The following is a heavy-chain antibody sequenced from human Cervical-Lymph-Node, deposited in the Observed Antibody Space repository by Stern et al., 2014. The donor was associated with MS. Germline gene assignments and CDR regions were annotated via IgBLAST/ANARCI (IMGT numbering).Heavy chain of an antibody. CDR1: GFSVSTNF. V-gene: IGHV3-53*01. Sequence: MQLVQSGGGLIQPGGSLRLSCAASGFSVSTNFMTWVRQSPGKGLEWVSLMYSGGGVEYADSVKGRFTISRDRSKNTLYLQMNSLRAEDTAVYYCARKTDTAVGGDYWGPGTRVAVSS. D-gene: IGHD5-18*01. CDR3: ARKTDTAVGGDY. J-gene: IGHJ4*02. CDR2: MYSGGGV.